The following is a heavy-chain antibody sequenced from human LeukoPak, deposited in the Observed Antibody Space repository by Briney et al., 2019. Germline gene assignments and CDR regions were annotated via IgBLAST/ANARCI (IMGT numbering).Heavy chain of an antibody. CDR3: ARGATYYYDSSDY. D-gene: IGHD3-22*01. V-gene: IGHV3-30*03. Sequence: GGSLRLSCAASGFTFSSYGMHWVRQAPGKGLEWVAVISYDGSNKYYADSVKGRLTISRDNSKNTLYLQVNSLRAEDTAVYYCARGATYYYDSSDYWGQGTLVTVSS. CDR2: ISYDGSNK. J-gene: IGHJ4*02. CDR1: GFTFSSYG.